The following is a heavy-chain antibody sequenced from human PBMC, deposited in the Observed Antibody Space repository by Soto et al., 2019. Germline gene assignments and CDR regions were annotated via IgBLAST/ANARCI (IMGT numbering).Heavy chain of an antibody. CDR1: GFSFTNAW. CDR3: TTLTMILAHLDY. V-gene: IGHV3-15*07. J-gene: IGHJ4*02. Sequence: PGGSLRLSCAAPGFSFTNAWMNWVRQAPGKGLEWVARIKSKTDGGTTDYAAPVKGRFTISRDDSKNTLYLQMNSLKTEDTAVYYCTTLTMILAHLDYWGPGTLVTVSS. CDR2: IKSKTDGGTT. D-gene: IGHD3-22*01.